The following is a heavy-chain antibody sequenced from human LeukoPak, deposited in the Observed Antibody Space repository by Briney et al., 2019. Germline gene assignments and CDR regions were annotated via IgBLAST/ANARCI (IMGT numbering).Heavy chain of an antibody. Sequence: PGGSLRLSCAASGFTLSSYAMSWVRQAPGKGLEWVAVIWYDGSNKYYADSVKGRFTISRDNSKNTLYLQMDSLRAEDTAVYYCARDPGVRWLVGFDYWGQGTLVTVSS. V-gene: IGHV3-33*08. CDR1: GFTLSSYA. D-gene: IGHD6-19*01. J-gene: IGHJ4*02. CDR2: IWYDGSNK. CDR3: ARDPGVRWLVGFDY.